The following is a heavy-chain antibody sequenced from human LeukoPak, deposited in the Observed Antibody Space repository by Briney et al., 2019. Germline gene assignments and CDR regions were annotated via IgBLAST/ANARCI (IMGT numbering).Heavy chain of an antibody. CDR1: GGSISSYY. D-gene: IGHD6-19*01. CDR2: IYYSGST. J-gene: IGHJ6*03. Sequence: SETLSLTCTVSGGSISSYYWSWIRQPPGKGLEWIGYIYYSGSTNYNPSLKSRVTISVDTSKNQFSLKLSSVTAADTAVYYCARHNSAVAGNYYYYYYMDVWGKGTTVTVSS. CDR3: ARHNSAVAGNYYYYYYMDV. V-gene: IGHV4-59*08.